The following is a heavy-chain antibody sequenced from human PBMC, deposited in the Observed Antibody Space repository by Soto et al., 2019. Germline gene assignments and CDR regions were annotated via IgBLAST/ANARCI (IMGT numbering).Heavy chain of an antibody. CDR2: IRDKANSYTT. CDR3: ARRPGSGRSVDY. V-gene: IGHV3-72*01. Sequence: EVQLVESGGGLVQPGGSLRLSCAASGFTFSDHYMDWVRQAPGKGLEWVGLIRDKANSYTTEYAACVRGRFTISGDESKNSVYMQMNSLNTEDTAVYYCARRPGSGRSVDYWGQGTAVTVSS. J-gene: IGHJ4*02. CDR1: GFTFSDHY. D-gene: IGHD3-10*01.